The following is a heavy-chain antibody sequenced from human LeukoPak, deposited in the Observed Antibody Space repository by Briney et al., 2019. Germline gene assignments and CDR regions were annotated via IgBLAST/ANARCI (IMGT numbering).Heavy chain of an antibody. J-gene: IGHJ5*02. V-gene: IGHV1-2*02. Sequence: ASLKVSCKASGYSFSDLYIHWVRQAPGQGLEWMGWITPKSGASNYAQNFQGRVTLTTDTSISTAYMELSRLTSDDTAVYYCAREGCSGETCYLTWFDPWGQGTLVTVSS. CDR2: ITPKSGAS. D-gene: IGHD2-15*01. CDR3: AREGCSGETCYLTWFDP. CDR1: GYSFSDLY.